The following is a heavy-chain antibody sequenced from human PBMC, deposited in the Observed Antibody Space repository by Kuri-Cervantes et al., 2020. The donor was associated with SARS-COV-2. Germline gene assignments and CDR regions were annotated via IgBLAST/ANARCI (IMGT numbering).Heavy chain of an antibody. Sequence: ASVKVSCKASGYTFTSYDINWVRQATGQGLEWMGWMNPNSGNTGYAQKFQGRVTMTRNTSISTAYMELSSLRSEDTAVYYCARAPLRYFDWFGPYYYGMDVWGQGPTVTVSS. CDR1: GYTFTSYD. D-gene: IGHD3-9*01. CDR3: ARAPLRYFDWFGPYYYGMDV. CDR2: MNPNSGNT. J-gene: IGHJ6*02. V-gene: IGHV1-8*01.